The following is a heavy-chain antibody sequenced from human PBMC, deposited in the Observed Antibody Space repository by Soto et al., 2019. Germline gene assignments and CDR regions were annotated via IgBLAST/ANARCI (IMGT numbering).Heavy chain of an antibody. J-gene: IGHJ4*02. CDR1: GYTFTSYA. CDR3: TRAAIRGELLEY. Sequence: ASVKVSCKASGYTFTSYAMHWVRQAPGQRLEWMGWINAGNGNTKYSQKFQGRFTISRDNSKNTLNLQMNSLRVEDTAVYYCTRAAIRGELLEYWGQGTQVTVSS. CDR2: INAGNGNT. D-gene: IGHD1-7*01. V-gene: IGHV1-3*01.